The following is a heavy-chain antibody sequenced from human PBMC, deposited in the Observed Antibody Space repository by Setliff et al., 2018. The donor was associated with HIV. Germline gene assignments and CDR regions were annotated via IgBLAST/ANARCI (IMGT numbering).Heavy chain of an antibody. CDR2: IYNSAST. Sequence: SETLSLTCTVSGGSLSISTDYWTWIRQPPGKGLEWIGYIYNSASTSYNPSLKSRVTISVDTSKNQFSLRLTSVTAADTAVYFCARLRITMIMMLNYFDYWGQGTLVTVSS. V-gene: IGHV4-61*01. CDR3: ARLRITMIMMLNYFDY. CDR1: GGSLSISTDY. D-gene: IGHD3-22*01. J-gene: IGHJ4*02.